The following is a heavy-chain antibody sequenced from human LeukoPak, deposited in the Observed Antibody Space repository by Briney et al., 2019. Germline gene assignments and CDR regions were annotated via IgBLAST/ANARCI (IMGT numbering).Heavy chain of an antibody. V-gene: IGHV3-33*01. J-gene: IGHJ4*02. CDR3: ASAMVRGTTKGIDFDY. D-gene: IGHD3-10*01. CDR1: GFTFSSYG. CDR2: IWYDGSNK. Sequence: GGSLRLPCAASGFTFSSYGMHWVRQAPGKGLEWVAVIWYDGSNKYYADSVKGRFTISRDNSKNTLYLQMNSLRAEDTAVYYCASAMVRGTTKGIDFDYWGQGTLVTVSS.